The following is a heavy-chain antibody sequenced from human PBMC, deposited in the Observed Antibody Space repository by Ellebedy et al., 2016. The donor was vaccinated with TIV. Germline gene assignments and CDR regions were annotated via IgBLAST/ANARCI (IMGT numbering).Heavy chain of an antibody. J-gene: IGHJ4*02. CDR2: INPTGGST. CDR1: GYTFTSYY. D-gene: IGHD6-13*01. V-gene: IGHV1-46*01. Sequence: AASVKVSCKASGYTFTSYYMNWVRQAPGQGLEWMGIINPTGGSTTYAQKFQGRVTMTRDMSTSTVYMELSSLRSEDTAVYFCARAAAVDPYYFDFWGQGTLVTVSS. CDR3: ARAAAVDPYYFDF.